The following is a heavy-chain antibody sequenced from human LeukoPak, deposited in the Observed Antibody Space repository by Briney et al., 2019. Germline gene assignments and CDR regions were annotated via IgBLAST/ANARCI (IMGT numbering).Heavy chain of an antibody. D-gene: IGHD4-11*01. J-gene: IGHJ4*02. V-gene: IGHV3-7*04. Sequence: SGGSLRLSCAASGFTFSTYWMTWVRQPPGKGLEWVANIKQDGSQTFYVDSVRGRFTISRDNAKNSLYLEMNSLRAEDTAVYYCVREPPVSATTTGVCWGQGSLVTVSS. CDR2: IKQDGSQT. CDR1: GFTFSTYW. CDR3: VREPPVSATTTGVC.